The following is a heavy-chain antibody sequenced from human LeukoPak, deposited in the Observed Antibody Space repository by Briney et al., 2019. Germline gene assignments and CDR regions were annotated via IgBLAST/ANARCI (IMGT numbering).Heavy chain of an antibody. CDR3: ARRYCSSTNCYAFED. V-gene: IGHV3-66*01. J-gene: IGHJ4*02. CDR1: GFTVSSNY. Sequence: GGSLRLSCAASGFTVSSNYMSWVRQAPGKGLEWVSVIYSNGGTYYADSVRGRFTISRDNSRNTLYLQMNSLRAEDTAVYYCARRYCSSTNCYAFEDWGQGTLVTVSS. CDR2: IYSNGGT. D-gene: IGHD2-2*01.